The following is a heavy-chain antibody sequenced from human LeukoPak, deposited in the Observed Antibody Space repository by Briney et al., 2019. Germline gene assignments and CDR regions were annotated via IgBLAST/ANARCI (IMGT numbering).Heavy chain of an antibody. CDR2: IYSGGST. CDR3: ARAVPIGTGWDAFDV. D-gene: IGHD6-19*01. Sequence: GGSLRLSCSASGFTVSSNYMRWVRQAPGKGLEWVSVIYSGGSTYYADSVKGRFTISRDNPKNTVYLQMNSLRAEDTAVYFCARAVPIGTGWDAFDVWGQGTLVTVSS. V-gene: IGHV3-53*01. CDR1: GFTVSSNY. J-gene: IGHJ3*01.